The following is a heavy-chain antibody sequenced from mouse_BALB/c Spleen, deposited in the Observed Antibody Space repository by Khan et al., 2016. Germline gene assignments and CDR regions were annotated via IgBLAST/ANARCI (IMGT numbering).Heavy chain of an antibody. CDR1: GFTFSYYT. Sequence: EVELVESGGGLVKPGGSLKLSCAASGFTFSYYTMSWVRQTPEKRLEWVASIISGGNTYYPDSVKGRFTISRDNARNILYLQMSSRGSEDTAMYYCARAGGYFDVWGAGTTVTVSS. CDR3: ARAGGYFDV. V-gene: IGHV5-6-5*01. J-gene: IGHJ1*01. CDR2: IISGGNT.